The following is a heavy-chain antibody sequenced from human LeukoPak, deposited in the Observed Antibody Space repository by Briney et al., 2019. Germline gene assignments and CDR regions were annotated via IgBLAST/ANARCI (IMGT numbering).Heavy chain of an antibody. CDR2: INWNSDSI. D-gene: IGHD5-12*01. Sequence: GGSLRLSCAASGFTFSSYWMSWVRQAPGKGLEWVSGINWNSDSIGYAVGGRFTISRDNAKNSLYLQMNSLRVEDTALYYCVTNGGGDSGYGNFDYWGQGTLVTVSS. CDR1: GFTFSSYW. CDR3: VTNGGGDSGYGNFDY. V-gene: IGHV3-20*04. J-gene: IGHJ4*02.